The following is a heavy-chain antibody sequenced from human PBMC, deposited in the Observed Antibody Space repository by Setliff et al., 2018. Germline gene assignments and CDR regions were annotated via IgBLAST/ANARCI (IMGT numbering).Heavy chain of an antibody. Sequence: PSETLSLTCTVSGGSISSSSYYWGWIRQPPGKGLEYIGSIYYSGSTYYNAPLKSRVTISVDTSKNQFSLKLSSVTAADTAVYYCARARSLDFDYWGQGMLVTVSS. V-gene: IGHV4-39*01. J-gene: IGHJ4*02. CDR2: IYYSGST. CDR3: ARARSLDFDY. CDR1: GGSISSSSYY.